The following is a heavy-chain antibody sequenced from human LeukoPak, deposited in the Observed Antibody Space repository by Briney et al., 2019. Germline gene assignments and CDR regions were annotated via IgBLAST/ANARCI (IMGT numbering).Heavy chain of an antibody. CDR2: INHSGST. CDR1: GGSFSGYY. D-gene: IGHD3-3*01. J-gene: IGHJ4*02. CDR3: ARGRYDFWSGYYKGRYFDY. V-gene: IGHV4-34*01. Sequence: PSETLSLTCAVYGGSFSGYYWSWIRQPPGKGLEWIGEINHSGSTNYNPSLESRVTISVDTSKNQFSLKLSSVTAADTAVYYCARGRYDFWSGYYKGRYFDYWGQGTLVTVSS.